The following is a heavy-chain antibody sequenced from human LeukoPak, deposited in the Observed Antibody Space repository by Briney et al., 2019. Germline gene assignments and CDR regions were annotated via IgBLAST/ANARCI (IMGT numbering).Heavy chain of an antibody. CDR1: GGSFSGYY. CDR3: ASLGSGVN. J-gene: IGHJ4*02. CDR2: INHSGST. V-gene: IGHV4-34*01. Sequence: SETLSLTCAVYGGSFSGYYGSWVRQPPGKGLEWIGEINHSGSTNYNPSLKSRVTISVDTSKNQFSLKLSSVTAADTAVYYCASLGSGVNWGQGTLVTVSS. D-gene: IGHD3-10*01.